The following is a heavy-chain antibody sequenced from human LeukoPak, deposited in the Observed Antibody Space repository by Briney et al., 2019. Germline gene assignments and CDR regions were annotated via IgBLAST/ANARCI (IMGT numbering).Heavy chain of an antibody. CDR2: INPSGGST. CDR3: ARDQGSYYGSGSFYYYYYMDV. V-gene: IGHV1-46*01. D-gene: IGHD3-10*01. J-gene: IGHJ6*03. CDR1: GYTFTSYY. Sequence: GASVKVSCKASGYTFTSYYTHWVRQAPGQGLEWMGIINPSGGSTSYAQKFQGRVTMTRDMSTSTVYMELSSLRSEDTAVYYCARDQGSYYGSGSFYYYYYMDVWGKGTTVTVSS.